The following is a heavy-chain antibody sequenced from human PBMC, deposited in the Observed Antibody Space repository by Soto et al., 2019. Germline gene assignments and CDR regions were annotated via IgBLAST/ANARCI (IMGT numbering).Heavy chain of an antibody. CDR1: GFTFSSYA. CDR3: AKDPGAVAGPWYYFDY. J-gene: IGHJ4*02. D-gene: IGHD6-19*01. V-gene: IGHV3-23*01. CDR2: ISGSGGST. Sequence: GGSLRLSCAASGFTFSSYAMSWVRQAPGKGLEWVSAISGSGGSTYYADSVKGRFTISRDNSKNTLYLQMNSLRAEDTAVYYCAKDPGAVAGPWYYFDYWGQGTLVTVSS.